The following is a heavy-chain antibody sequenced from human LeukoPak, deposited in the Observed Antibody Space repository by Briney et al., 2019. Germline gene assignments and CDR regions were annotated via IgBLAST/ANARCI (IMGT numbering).Heavy chain of an antibody. CDR2: ISYDGSNK. Sequence: PGGSLRLSCAASGSTFSSYGMHWVRQAPGKGLEWVAVISYDGSNKYYADSVKGRFTISRDNSKNTLYLQMNSLRAEDTAVYYCSRSAYYDGSGNYYDYWGQGTLVTVSS. J-gene: IGHJ4*02. CDR1: GSTFSSYG. CDR3: SRSAYYDGSGNYYDY. V-gene: IGHV3-30*03. D-gene: IGHD3-22*01.